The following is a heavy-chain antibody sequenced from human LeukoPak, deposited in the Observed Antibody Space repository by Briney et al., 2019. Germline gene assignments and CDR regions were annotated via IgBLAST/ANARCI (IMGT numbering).Heavy chain of an antibody. CDR3: ASGGGNGGFGELFRSPNFDY. D-gene: IGHD3-10*01. V-gene: IGHV3-11*06. CDR2: ISSSSSYT. Sequence: GGSLRLSCAASGFTFSDYYMSWIRQAPGKGLEWFSYISSSSSYTNYADSVKGRFTISRDNAKNSLYLQMNSLRAGDTAVYYCASGGGNGGFGELFRSPNFDYWGQGTLVTVSS. J-gene: IGHJ4*02. CDR1: GFTFSDYY.